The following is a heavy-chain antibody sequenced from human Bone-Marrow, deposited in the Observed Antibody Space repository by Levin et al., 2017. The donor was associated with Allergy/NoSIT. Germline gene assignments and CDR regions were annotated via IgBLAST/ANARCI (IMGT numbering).Heavy chain of an antibody. CDR1: GFTFSSYA. V-gene: IGHV3-23*01. Sequence: GGSLRLSCAASGFTFSSYAMSWVRQAPGKGPEWVSAISGSGGSTYYADSVKGRFTISRDNSKNTLYLQMNSLRAEDMAVYYCAKDAPPLQLWLGGDAFDSWGQGTMVTVSS. CDR3: AKDAPPLQLWLGGDAFDS. J-gene: IGHJ3*02. CDR2: ISGSGGST. D-gene: IGHD5-18*01.